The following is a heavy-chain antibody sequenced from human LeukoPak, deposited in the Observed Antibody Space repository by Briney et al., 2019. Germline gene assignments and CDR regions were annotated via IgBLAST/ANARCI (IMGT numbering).Heavy chain of an antibody. Sequence: ASVKVSCKASGYTFSGDYVHWVRQAPGQGLEWMGRINPSTGGTTYAQKFQGRVTMTRDTSVSTAYMELNRLTSDDTAVYFCARDRNLCSGSFASWGQGTLVTVSS. CDR2: INPSTGGT. CDR1: GYTFSGDY. D-gene: IGHD1-26*01. CDR3: ARDRNLCSGSFAS. V-gene: IGHV1-2*06. J-gene: IGHJ4*02.